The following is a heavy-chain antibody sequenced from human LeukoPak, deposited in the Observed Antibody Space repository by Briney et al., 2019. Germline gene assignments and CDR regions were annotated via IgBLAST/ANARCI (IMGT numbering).Heavy chain of an antibody. D-gene: IGHD3-10*01. V-gene: IGHV3-30*03. CDR3: ARDSGSYYIDY. J-gene: IGHJ4*02. CDR2: MTYDGSKR. CDR1: GFTFSSYG. Sequence: GGSLRLSCVVSGFTFSSYGMHWVRQAPGKGLEWVAFMTYDGSKRPYADSVKGRFTISRDNAKNTLYLQMNSLRAEDTAVYYCARDSGSYYIDYWGQGILVTVSS.